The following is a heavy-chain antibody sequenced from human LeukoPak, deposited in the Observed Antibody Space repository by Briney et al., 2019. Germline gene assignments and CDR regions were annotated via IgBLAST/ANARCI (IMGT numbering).Heavy chain of an antibody. CDR1: GGSMRGSSYS. V-gene: IGHV4-39*07. CDR2: IYYSGST. CDR3: ARDRDLVY. D-gene: IGHD3-3*01. J-gene: IGHJ4*02. Sequence: PWETLSLTCTVSGGSMRGSSYSWGWIRQPPGKGLEWIGQIYYSGSTQYSPSLKSRVTISVDKSKNQFSLNLNSVTAADTAMYYCARDRDLVYWGQGTLVTVSS.